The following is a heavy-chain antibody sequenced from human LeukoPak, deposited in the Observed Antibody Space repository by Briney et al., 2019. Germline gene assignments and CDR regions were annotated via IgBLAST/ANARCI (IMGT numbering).Heavy chain of an antibody. CDR1: GYPFISYD. CDR3: ARLKDGSSHADY. J-gene: IGHJ4*02. V-gene: IGHV1-8*01. Sequence: ASVKVSCQASGYPFISYDINWVRQATGQGLEWMGWMSPNSGNTGYAQQFQGRVTMTRDTSTSTVYMELSSLRSEDTAVYYCARLKDGSSHADYWGQGTLVTVSS. CDR2: MSPNSGNT. D-gene: IGHD1-26*01.